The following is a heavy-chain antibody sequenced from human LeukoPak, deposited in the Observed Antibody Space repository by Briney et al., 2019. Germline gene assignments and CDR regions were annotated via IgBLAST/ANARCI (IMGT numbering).Heavy chain of an antibody. J-gene: IGHJ4*02. CDR1: GYTFSSYS. Sequence: ASVRVSCKASGYTFSSYSINWVRQAPGQGLEWMGWISTYNGNTNYAQKLQGRVTMTTDTSTSTAYMELRSLRSDDTAVYYCAKDRWRDGSSSFDNWGQGTLVTVSS. CDR2: ISTYNGNT. CDR3: AKDRWRDGSSSFDN. D-gene: IGHD6-6*01. V-gene: IGHV1-18*01.